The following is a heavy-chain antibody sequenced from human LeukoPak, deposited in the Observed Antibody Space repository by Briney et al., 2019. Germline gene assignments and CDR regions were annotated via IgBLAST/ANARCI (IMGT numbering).Heavy chain of an antibody. J-gene: IGHJ4*02. CDR1: GYTFSSYS. Sequence: ASVRVSCKASGYTFSSYSINWVRQAPGQGLEWMGWISTYNGNTNYAQKLQGRVTMTTDTSTSTAYMELRSLRSDDTAVYYCAKDRWRDGSSSFDNWGQGTLVTVSS. CDR2: ISTYNGNT. CDR3: AKDRWRDGSSSFDN. D-gene: IGHD6-6*01. V-gene: IGHV1-18*01.